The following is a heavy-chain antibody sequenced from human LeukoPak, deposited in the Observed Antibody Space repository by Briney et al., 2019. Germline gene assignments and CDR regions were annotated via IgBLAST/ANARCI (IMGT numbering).Heavy chain of an antibody. J-gene: IGHJ5*02. D-gene: IGHD5-24*01. Sequence: ASVKVSCKASGYTFTIYGISWVRQAPGQGLEWMGCISAYNGNTNYAQKLQGRVTMTTDTSTSTAYMELRSLRSDDTAVYYCARVTEMATGGFWFDPWGQGTLVTVSS. V-gene: IGHV1-18*01. CDR3: ARVTEMATGGFWFDP. CDR2: ISAYNGNT. CDR1: GYTFTIYG.